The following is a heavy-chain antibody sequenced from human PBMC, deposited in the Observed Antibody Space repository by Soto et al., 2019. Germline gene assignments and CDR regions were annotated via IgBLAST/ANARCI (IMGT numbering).Heavy chain of an antibody. CDR1: GYSFTSYW. J-gene: IGHJ6*03. CDR2: IYPGDSDT. Sequence: GESLKISCKGSGYSFTSYWIGWVRQMPGKGLEWMGIIYPGDSDTRYSPSFQGQVTISADKSISTAYLQWSSLKASDTAMYYFARRRDYGDYKFSYYYMDVWGKGTTVTVSS. D-gene: IGHD4-17*01. V-gene: IGHV5-51*01. CDR3: ARRRDYGDYKFSYYYMDV.